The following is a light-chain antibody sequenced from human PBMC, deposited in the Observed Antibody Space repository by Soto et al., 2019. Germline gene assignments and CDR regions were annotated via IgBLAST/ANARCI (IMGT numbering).Light chain of an antibody. Sequence: ASQMTQSPSSLSASVGHRLTITCRASQAIRVDLAWYQQKPGKAPKLMIYAASSLHSGVPSRFSGSGYGTDFNLTISSLQTEDFATYYCLQDYNYPWTFGQGTKVDIK. CDR3: LQDYNYPWT. V-gene: IGKV1-6*01. J-gene: IGKJ1*01. CDR2: AAS. CDR1: QAIRVD.